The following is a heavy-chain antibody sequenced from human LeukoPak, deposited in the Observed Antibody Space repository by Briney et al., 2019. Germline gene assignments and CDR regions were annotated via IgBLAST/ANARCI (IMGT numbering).Heavy chain of an antibody. D-gene: IGHD3-9*01. CDR3: VKSSDWYLEY. Sequence: ASMKVSCKASGYSFISYYIHWVRQAPGQGLTWMGWINPNSGGTNYAQNFQGRVTLTRDTTISTAYMELSGLRSDDTAVYYCVKSSDWYLEYWGQGTLVTVSS. CDR1: GYSFISYY. CDR2: INPNSGGT. J-gene: IGHJ4*02. V-gene: IGHV1-2*02.